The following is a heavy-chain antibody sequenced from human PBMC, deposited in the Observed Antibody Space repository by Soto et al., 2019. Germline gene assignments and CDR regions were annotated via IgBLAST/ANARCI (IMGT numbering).Heavy chain of an antibody. CDR3: ARHVSEGRYYYYGMDV. D-gene: IGHD3-16*01. V-gene: IGHV5-51*01. J-gene: IGHJ6*02. CDR1: GYSFTRYW. CDR2: IYPGDSDT. Sequence: PGESLKISCKGSGYSFTRYWIEWVRQMPGKGLEWMGIIYPGDSDTRYSPSFQGQVTISADKSISTAYLQWSSLKASDTAMYYCARHVSEGRYYYYGMDVWGQGTTVTVSS.